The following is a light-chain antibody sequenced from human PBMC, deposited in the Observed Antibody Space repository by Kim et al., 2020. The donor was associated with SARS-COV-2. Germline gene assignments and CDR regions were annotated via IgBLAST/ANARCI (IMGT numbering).Light chain of an antibody. CDR1: QSVSSSY. J-gene: IGKJ3*01. Sequence: PGERATPSCRASQSVSSSYLAWYQQKPGQAPRLLIYGASSRATDIPDRFSGSGSGTDFTLTISRLEPEDFAVYYCQQYGSSTSFTFGPGTKVDIK. V-gene: IGKV3-20*01. CDR2: GAS. CDR3: QQYGSSTSFT.